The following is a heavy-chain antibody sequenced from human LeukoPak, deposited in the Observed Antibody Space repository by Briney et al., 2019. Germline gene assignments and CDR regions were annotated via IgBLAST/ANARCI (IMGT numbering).Heavy chain of an antibody. CDR1: GYSISSSNW. D-gene: IGHD5-24*01. V-gene: IGHV4-28*01. Sequence: SETLSLTCAVSGYSISSSNWWGWIRRPPGKGLEWIGYIYYSGSTYYNPSLKSRVTMSVDTSKNQFSLKLSSVTAVDTAVYYCARNRAGHGYYYMDVWGKGTTVTVSS. CDR3: ARNRAGHGYYYMDV. CDR2: IYYSGST. J-gene: IGHJ6*03.